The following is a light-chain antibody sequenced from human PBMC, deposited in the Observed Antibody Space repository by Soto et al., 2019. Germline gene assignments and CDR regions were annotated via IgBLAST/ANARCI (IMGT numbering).Light chain of an antibody. CDR2: GNT. CDR3: QSYDSSLSGYV. J-gene: IGLJ1*01. Sequence: QSVLTQPPSVSGAPGQRVTISCTGSSSNIGAHYDVHWYQQLPGKAPKLLIYGNTNRPSGVPDRFSGSKSGTSASLAITGLQAEDEADCYCQSYDSSLSGYVFGTGTKLTVL. V-gene: IGLV1-40*01. CDR1: SSNIGAHYD.